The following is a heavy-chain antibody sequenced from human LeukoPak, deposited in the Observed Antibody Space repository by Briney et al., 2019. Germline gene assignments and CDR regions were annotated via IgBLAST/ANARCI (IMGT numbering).Heavy chain of an antibody. Sequence: PGGSLRLSCAASGFTFNSYWMSWVRQAPGKGLEWVANIKQDGSEKYYVDSVKGRFTISRDNAKNSLYLQMNSLRAEDTAVYYCARGAGGNFGYWGQGTLVTVS. D-gene: IGHD3-16*01. V-gene: IGHV3-7*03. J-gene: IGHJ4*02. CDR2: IKQDGSEK. CDR1: GFTFNSYW. CDR3: ARGAGGNFGY.